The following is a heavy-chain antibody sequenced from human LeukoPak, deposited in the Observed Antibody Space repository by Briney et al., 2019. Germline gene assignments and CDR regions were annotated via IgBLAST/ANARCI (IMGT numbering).Heavy chain of an antibody. CDR1: GGSISSYY. CDR2: IYYSGST. CDR3: AREGQFDLDY. V-gene: IGHV4-59*01. J-gene: IGHJ4*02. D-gene: IGHD3-9*01. Sequence: PSQTLSLTCTVSGGSISSYYWSWIRQPPGKGLEWIGYIYYSGSTNYNPSLKSRVTISVDTSKNQFSLKLSSVTAEDTAVYYCAREGQFDLDYWGQGTLVTVSS.